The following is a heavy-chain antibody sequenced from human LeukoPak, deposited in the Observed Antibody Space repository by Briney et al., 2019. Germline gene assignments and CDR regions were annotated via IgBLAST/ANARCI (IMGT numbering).Heavy chain of an antibody. CDR1: GNSLIYLS. V-gene: IGHV1-24*01. J-gene: IGHJ4*02. CDR3: ATDRGEYSSGWPQYYFDY. Sequence: ASVKVSCKVSGNSLIYLSMHWVRQAPGKGLEWLGGLDPEGGGLIYAQKFQGRVTITEDTSTDTAYMELSSLRSEDTAVYYCATDRGEYSSGWPQYYFDYWGQGTLVTVSS. D-gene: IGHD6-19*01. CDR2: LDPEGGGL.